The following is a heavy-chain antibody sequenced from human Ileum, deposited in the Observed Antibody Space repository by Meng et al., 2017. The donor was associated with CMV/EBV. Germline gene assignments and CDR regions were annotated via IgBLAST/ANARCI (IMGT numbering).Heavy chain of an antibody. J-gene: IGHJ4*02. V-gene: IGHV3-33*01. D-gene: IGHD3-22*01. CDR1: GIPLNDYG. Sequence: FGIPLNDYGLHWLRQFPGKGLESVAVLWYDESRKYFADSVQGRFSISRDDSKKTVYLHMNSLRAEDTAVYCCARDNDGSSHYSQFDYWGQGTLVTVSS. CDR2: LWYDESRK. CDR3: ARDNDGSSHYSQFDY.